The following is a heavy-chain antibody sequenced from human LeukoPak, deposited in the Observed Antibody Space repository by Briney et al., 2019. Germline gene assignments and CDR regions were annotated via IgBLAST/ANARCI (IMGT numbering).Heavy chain of an antibody. CDR2: IYHSGST. CDR1: GGSISSGGYS. V-gene: IGHV4-30-2*01. D-gene: IGHD3-22*01. CDR3: ARTSGDYYDSSGYYYPYYFDY. J-gene: IGHJ4*02. Sequence: SETLSLTCAVSGGSISSGGYSWSWIRQPPGKGREWIGYIYHSGSTYYNPSLKSRVTISVDRSKNQFSLKLSSVTAADTAVYYCARTSGDYYDSSGYYYPYYFDYWGQGTLVTVSS.